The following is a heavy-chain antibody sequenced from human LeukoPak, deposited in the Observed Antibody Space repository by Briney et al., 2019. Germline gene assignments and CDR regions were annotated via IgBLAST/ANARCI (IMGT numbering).Heavy chain of an antibody. V-gene: IGHV1-46*01. Sequence: ASVKVSCKASGYTFTSSYMHWVRQAPGQGLEWMGIINPSGGSTSYAQKFQGRVTMTRDMSTSTVYMELSSLRSEDTAVYYCARDRAVNWYFDLWGRGTLVTVSS. CDR2: INPSGGST. J-gene: IGHJ2*01. CDR3: ARDRAVNWYFDL. CDR1: GYTFTSSY.